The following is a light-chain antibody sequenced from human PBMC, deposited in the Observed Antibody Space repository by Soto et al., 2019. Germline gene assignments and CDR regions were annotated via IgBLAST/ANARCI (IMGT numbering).Light chain of an antibody. CDR3: CSYAGTSTV. CDR2: EGS. CDR1: SSDVGSYNL. J-gene: IGLJ3*02. Sequence: QSALTQPASVSGSPGQSITISCTGTSSDVGSYNLVSWYQQHPGKAPKLMIYEGSKRPSGVSNRFSGSNSGNTASLTISGLQAEDEADYYCCSYAGTSTVFGGGTKLTVL. V-gene: IGLV2-23*01.